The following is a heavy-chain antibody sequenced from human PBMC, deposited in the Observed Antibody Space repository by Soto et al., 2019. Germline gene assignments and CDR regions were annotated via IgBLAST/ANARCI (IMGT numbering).Heavy chain of an antibody. D-gene: IGHD2-2*01. CDR1: GGSISSSS. Sequence: SETLSLTCTVSGGSISSSSWSWIRQPPGRGLEWIGYIYNNGRTDYNPSLKSRVTITVDTSKTHFSLKLSSVTPADTAVYYCARARVCTSTSCYHYFDFWGQGTLVTVSS. CDR3: ARARVCTSTSCYHYFDF. J-gene: IGHJ4*02. CDR2: IYNNGRT. V-gene: IGHV4-59*01.